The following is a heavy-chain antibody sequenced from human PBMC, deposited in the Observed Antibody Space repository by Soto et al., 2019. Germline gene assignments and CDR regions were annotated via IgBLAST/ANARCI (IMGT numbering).Heavy chain of an antibody. CDR1: GFTFSDYY. CDR2: ISSSSSYR. V-gene: IGHV3-11*06. J-gene: IGHJ2*01. Sequence: QVQLVESGGGLVKPGGSLRLSCAASGFTFSDYYMSWVRQAPGKGLEWVSYISSSSSYRNYADSVKGRFTISRDDAQNSLYLQMNSLRAEDTAVYYCAQLPPFDWYFDLWGRGTLVTVSS. D-gene: IGHD1-7*01. CDR3: AQLPPFDWYFDL.